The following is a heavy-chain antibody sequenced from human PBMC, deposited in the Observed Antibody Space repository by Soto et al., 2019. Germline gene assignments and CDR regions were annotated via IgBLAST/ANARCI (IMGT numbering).Heavy chain of an antibody. D-gene: IGHD6-13*01. CDR3: ARLIAAAGGNRAY. Sequence: QLQLQESGPGLVKPSETLSLTCTVSGGSISNSSYYWGWIRQPPGKGLEWIGSIYYSGSTYYNPSLKSRVTISADTSKNQFSLKLSSVTAADTAVYYCARLIAAAGGNRAYWGQGTLVTVSS. V-gene: IGHV4-39*01. J-gene: IGHJ4*02. CDR2: IYYSGST. CDR1: GGSISNSSYY.